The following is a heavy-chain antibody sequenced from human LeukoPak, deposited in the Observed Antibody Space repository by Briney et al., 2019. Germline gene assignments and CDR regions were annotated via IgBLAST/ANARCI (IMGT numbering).Heavy chain of an antibody. CDR3: ARSQYSDFWSGYQNWFDP. D-gene: IGHD3-3*01. CDR1: GGSISSCY. V-gene: IGHV4-59*01. CDR2: IYYSGST. Sequence: PSETLSLTCTVSGGSISSCYWSWIRQPPGKGLEWIGYIYYSGSTNYNPSLKSRVTISVDTSKNQFSLKLSSVTAADPDVYSCARSQYSDFWSGYQNWFDPWGQGTLVTVSS. J-gene: IGHJ5*02.